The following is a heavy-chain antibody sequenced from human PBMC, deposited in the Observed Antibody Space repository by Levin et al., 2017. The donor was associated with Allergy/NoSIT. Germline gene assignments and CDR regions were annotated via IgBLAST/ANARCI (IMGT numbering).Heavy chain of an antibody. J-gene: IGHJ5*02. CDR2: ISYDGINK. CDR3: AKDHPTDLMVRGTRDLFDP. CDR1: GFTFSDYG. Sequence: GESLKISCAASGFTFSDYGMHWVRQAPGKGLEWVALISYDGINKYYADSVKGRFTISRDNSKNTLYLQMNSLRAEDTAVYYCAKDHPTDLMVRGTRDLFDPWGQGTLVTVSS. D-gene: IGHD3-10*01. V-gene: IGHV3-30*18.